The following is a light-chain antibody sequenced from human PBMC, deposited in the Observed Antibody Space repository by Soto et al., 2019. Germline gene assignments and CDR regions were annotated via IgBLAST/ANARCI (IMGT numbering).Light chain of an antibody. V-gene: IGLV2-14*01. CDR1: SSDVGGYNF. Sequence: QSALTQPASVSGSPGQSITISCTGTSSDVGGYNFVSWYQQHPGKAPKLMIYEVSNRPSGVSNRFSGSKSGNTASLSISGLQPEDEADYYCTSYRSGSTLVVFGTGTKLTVL. J-gene: IGLJ1*01. CDR3: TSYRSGSTLVV. CDR2: EVS.